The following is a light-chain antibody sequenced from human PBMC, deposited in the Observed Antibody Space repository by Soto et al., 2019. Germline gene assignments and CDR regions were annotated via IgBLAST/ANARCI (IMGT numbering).Light chain of an antibody. Sequence: QSVLTQPPSASGSPGQSVTISCTGTTSDVGNYHYVSWYQQHPGKPPKLFIYEVTKGPSGVPDRFSGSKSGNTASLTVSGLQAEDEADYYCSSYAGSNNFVFGTGTKVTVL. J-gene: IGLJ1*01. CDR3: SSYAGSNNFV. CDR2: EVT. CDR1: TSDVGNYHY. V-gene: IGLV2-8*01.